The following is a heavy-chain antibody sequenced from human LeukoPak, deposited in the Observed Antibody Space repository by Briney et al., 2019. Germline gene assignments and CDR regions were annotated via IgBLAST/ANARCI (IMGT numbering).Heavy chain of an antibody. Sequence: PGGSLRLSCAASGFTFSSYAMSWVRQAPGKGLEWVAVISYDGSSKYYADSVKGRFTISRDNSKNTLYLQMNSLRAEDTAVYYCARLFRDVTTFDYWGQGTLVTVSS. D-gene: IGHD1-1*01. CDR2: ISYDGSSK. CDR3: ARLFRDVTTFDY. V-gene: IGHV3-30*03. J-gene: IGHJ4*02. CDR1: GFTFSSYA.